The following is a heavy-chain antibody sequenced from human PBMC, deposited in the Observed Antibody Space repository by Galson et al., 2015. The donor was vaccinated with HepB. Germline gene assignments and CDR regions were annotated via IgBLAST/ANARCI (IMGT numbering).Heavy chain of an antibody. CDR1: GFSFTDYT. D-gene: IGHD2-15*01. J-gene: IGHJ4*02. Sequence: SCKASGFSFTDYTANWVRQAPGQGLEWMGWVSTYNGNTHFAQKFQGRVTMTIDTSTSTAYMEIRSLRSDDTAVYYCARDSHRYCGAGSCFSTFDYWGQGTLVIVSS. CDR3: ARDSHRYCGAGSCFSTFDY. CDR2: VSTYNGNT. V-gene: IGHV1-18*04.